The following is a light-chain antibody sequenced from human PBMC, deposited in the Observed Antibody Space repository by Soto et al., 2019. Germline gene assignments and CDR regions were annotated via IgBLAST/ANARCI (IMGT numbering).Light chain of an antibody. CDR2: WAS. Sequence: VLTQSPGTLSLSPGERATLSCRASQSVLYSSNNKNYLAWYQQKPGQPPKLLIYWASTRESGVPDRFSGSGSGTDFTLTISSLQAEDVAVYYCQQYYSTPWTFGQGTKVEIK. J-gene: IGKJ1*01. CDR3: QQYYSTPWT. CDR1: QSVLYSSNNKNY. V-gene: IGKV4-1*01.